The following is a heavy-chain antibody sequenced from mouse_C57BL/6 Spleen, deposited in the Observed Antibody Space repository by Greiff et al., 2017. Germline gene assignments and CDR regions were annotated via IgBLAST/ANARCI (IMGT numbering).Heavy chain of an antibody. CDR1: GYTFTSYW. CDR3: ARGTGPQAWFAY. D-gene: IGHD4-1*01. J-gene: IGHJ3*01. CDR2: IHPNSGSP. Sequence: QVHVKQPGAELVKPGASVKLSCKASGYTFTSYWMHWVKQRPGQGLEWIGMIHPNSGSPNYNEKFKSKATLTVDKSSSTAYMQLSGLTSEDSAVYCCARGTGPQAWFAYWGQGTLVTVSA. V-gene: IGHV1-64*01.